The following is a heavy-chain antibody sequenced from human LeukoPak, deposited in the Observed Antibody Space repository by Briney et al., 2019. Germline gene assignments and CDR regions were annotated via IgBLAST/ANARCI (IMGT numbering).Heavy chain of an antibody. D-gene: IGHD6-19*01. J-gene: IGHJ4*02. CDR3: TRDAALVPGKNF. CDR1: GVTFSDYY. V-gene: IGHV3-11*04. CDR2: ISYSGSTL. Sequence: SGGSLRLSCAASGVTFSDYYLSWIRQAPGKGLEWVSYISYSGSTLYYADSVKGRFTMSRDNAKNSVYLQMNSLRAEDTAFYYCTRDAALVPGKNFWGQGTLVTVSS.